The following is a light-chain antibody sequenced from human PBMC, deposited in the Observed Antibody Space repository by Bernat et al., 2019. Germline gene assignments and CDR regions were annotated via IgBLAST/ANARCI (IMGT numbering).Light chain of an antibody. V-gene: IGLV2-23*02. CDR1: SSDVGSYNL. J-gene: IGLJ1*01. Sequence: QSALTQPASVSGSPGQSITISCTGTSSDVGSYNLVSWYQQHPGKAPKLMIYEVSKRPSGRSNRFSGCKSGNTASLTISGLQAEDEADYYCCSYAGSPYVFGTGTKVTVL. CDR3: CSYAGSPYV. CDR2: EVS.